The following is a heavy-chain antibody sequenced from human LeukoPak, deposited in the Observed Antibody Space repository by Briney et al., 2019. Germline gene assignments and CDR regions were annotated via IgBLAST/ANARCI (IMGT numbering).Heavy chain of an antibody. J-gene: IGHJ5*02. Sequence: SETLSLTCTVSGGSISSSSYYWGWIRQPPGKGLEWIGSIYYSGSTYYNPSLKSRVTISVDMSKNQFSLRLSSVTAADTAVYYCARSLNRVISYNWFDPWGQGTLVTVSS. CDR1: GGSISSSSYY. CDR3: ARSLNRVISYNWFDP. D-gene: IGHD3-22*01. V-gene: IGHV4-39*07. CDR2: IYYSGST.